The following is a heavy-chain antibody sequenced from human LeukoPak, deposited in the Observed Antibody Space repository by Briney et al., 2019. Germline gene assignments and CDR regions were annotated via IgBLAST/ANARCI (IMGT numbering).Heavy chain of an antibody. CDR3: ARGYDSSGYDYADAFDI. CDR2: INSDVSST. D-gene: IGHD3-22*01. J-gene: IGHJ3*02. V-gene: IGHV3-74*01. Sequence: GGSLRLSCAASGFTFSRYWMHWVRQAPGKGLVWVSRINSDVSSTSYADSVKGRFTISRDNAKNTLYLQMNSLRAEDTAVYYCARGYDSSGYDYADAFDIWGQGTTVTVSS. CDR1: GFTFSRYW.